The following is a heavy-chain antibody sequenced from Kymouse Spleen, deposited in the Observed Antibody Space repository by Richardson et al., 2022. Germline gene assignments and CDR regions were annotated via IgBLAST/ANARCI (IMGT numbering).Heavy chain of an antibody. J-gene: IGHJ2*01. Sequence: QVQLVESGGGVVQPGRSLRLSCAASGFTFSSYGMHWVRQAPGKGLEWVAVIWYDGSNKYYADSVKGRFTISRDNSKNTLYLQMNSLRAEDTAVYYCARAGAYSSPNYWYFDLWGRGTLVTVSS. CDR3: ARAGAYSSPNYWYFDL. D-gene: IGHD6-13*01,IGHD6-25*01,IGHD6-6*01. V-gene: IGHV3-33*01. CDR1: GFTFSSYG. CDR2: IWYDGSNK.